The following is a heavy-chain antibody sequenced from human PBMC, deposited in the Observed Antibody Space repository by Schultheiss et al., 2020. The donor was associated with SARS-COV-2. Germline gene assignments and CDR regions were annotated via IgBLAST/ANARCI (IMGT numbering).Heavy chain of an antibody. D-gene: IGHD2-2*01. CDR3: ARGPTVVVPAVPFDY. Sequence: SQTLSLTCAVYGGSFSGYYWSWIRQPPGKGLEWIGEITHSGSTNYNPSLKSRVTLSLDTSNNQLSLKLSSVTAADTAVYYCARGPTVVVPAVPFDYWGQGTLVTVSS. CDR1: GGSFSGYY. V-gene: IGHV4-34*01. CDR2: ITHSGST. J-gene: IGHJ4*02.